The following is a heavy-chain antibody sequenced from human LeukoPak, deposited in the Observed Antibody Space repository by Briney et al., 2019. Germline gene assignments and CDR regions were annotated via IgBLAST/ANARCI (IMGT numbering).Heavy chain of an antibody. CDR1: GFTFSSYW. J-gene: IGHJ4*02. CDR3: ARDFGSDGSGSYHDY. V-gene: IGHV3-74*01. D-gene: IGHD3-10*01. Sequence: GGSLRLSCAASGFTFSSYWMHWVRQAPGKGLVWVSRINSDGSSTSYADSVKGRFTISRDNAKNTLYLQMNSLRAEDTAVYYCARDFGSDGSGSYHDYWGQGTLVTVSS. CDR2: INSDGSST.